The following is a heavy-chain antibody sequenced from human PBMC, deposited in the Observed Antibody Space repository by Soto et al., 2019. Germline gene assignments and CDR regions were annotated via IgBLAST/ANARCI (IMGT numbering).Heavy chain of an antibody. J-gene: IGHJ4*02. CDR3: ARVNILTGRNFDD. CDR1: GGSISSYY. CDR2: IYYSGST. V-gene: IGHV4-59*01. Sequence: SETLSLTCTVSGGSISSYYWSWIRQPPGKGLEWIGYIYYSGSTNYNPSLKSRVTISVDTSKNQFSLKLSSVTAADTAVYYCARVNILTGRNFDDWGQRSLVTVS. D-gene: IGHD3-9*01.